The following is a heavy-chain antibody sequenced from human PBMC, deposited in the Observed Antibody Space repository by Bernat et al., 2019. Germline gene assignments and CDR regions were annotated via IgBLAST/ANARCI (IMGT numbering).Heavy chain of an antibody. J-gene: IGHJ4*02. V-gene: IGHV3-73*01. CDR3: TSPYYGSGSYHY. CDR1: GFTFSGSA. CDR2: IRSKANSYAT. D-gene: IGHD3-10*01. Sequence: EVQLVESGGGLVQPGGSLKLSCAASGFTFSGSAMHWVRQASGKGLEWVGRIRSKANSYATAYAASVKGRFTISRDDSKNTAYLQMNSLKTEDTAVYYRTSPYYGSGSYHYWGQGTLVTVSS.